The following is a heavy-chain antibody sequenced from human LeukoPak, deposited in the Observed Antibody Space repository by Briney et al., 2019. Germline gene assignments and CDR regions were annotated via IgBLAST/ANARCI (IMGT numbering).Heavy chain of an antibody. CDR3: ARDRPSYYYGSGSPNTDLDY. CDR2: ISAYNGNT. V-gene: IGHV1-18*01. Sequence: ASVKVSCKASGYTFTSYGISWVRQAPGQGLEWMGWISAYNGNTNYAQKLQGRVTMTTDTSTSTAYMELRSLRSDDTAVYYCARDRPSYYYGSGSPNTDLDYWGQGTLVTVSS. J-gene: IGHJ4*02. D-gene: IGHD3-10*01. CDR1: GYTFTSYG.